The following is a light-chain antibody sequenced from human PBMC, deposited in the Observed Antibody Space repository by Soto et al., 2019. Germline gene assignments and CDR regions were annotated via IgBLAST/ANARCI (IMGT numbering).Light chain of an antibody. CDR2: DVS. Sequence: QSVLTRPASVSGSPGQSITISCTGTSNDVGGYNYVSWYQQHPGKAPKLMIYDVSNRPSGVSNRFSGSKSGNTASLTISELQAEDESDYYCSSYTSSSLYVFGTGTKVTVL. CDR3: SSYTSSSLYV. V-gene: IGLV2-14*03. CDR1: SNDVGGYNY. J-gene: IGLJ1*01.